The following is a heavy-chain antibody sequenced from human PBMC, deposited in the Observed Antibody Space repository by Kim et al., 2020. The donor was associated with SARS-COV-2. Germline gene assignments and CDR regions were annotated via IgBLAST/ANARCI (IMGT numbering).Heavy chain of an antibody. Sequence: ASVKVSCKASGYTFTGYYMHWVRQAPGQGLEWMGRINPNSGGTNYAQKFQGRVTMTRDTSISTAYMELSRLRSDDTVVYYCAREPITYGGNDAGFDYWGQGTLVTVSS. D-gene: IGHD4-17*01. V-gene: IGHV1-2*05. CDR2: INPNSGGT. CDR3: AREPITYGGNDAGFDY. J-gene: IGHJ4*02. CDR1: GYTFTGYY.